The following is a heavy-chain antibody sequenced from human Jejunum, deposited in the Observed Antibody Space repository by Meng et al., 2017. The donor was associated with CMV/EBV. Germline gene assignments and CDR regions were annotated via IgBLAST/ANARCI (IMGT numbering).Heavy chain of an antibody. J-gene: IGHJ4*02. V-gene: IGHV4-30-4*01. CDR1: GEYSRSSTYH. Sequence: GEYSRSSTYHWSWLRQPPGKRLEWIGYIYYRGSTYYNPSLKSRLTLSVDTSKNQFSLKLNSVTAADTAVYFCARVPVGGIRGYYFDNWGQGSLVTVSS. D-gene: IGHD2-15*01. CDR3: ARVPVGGIRGYYFDN. CDR2: IYYRGST.